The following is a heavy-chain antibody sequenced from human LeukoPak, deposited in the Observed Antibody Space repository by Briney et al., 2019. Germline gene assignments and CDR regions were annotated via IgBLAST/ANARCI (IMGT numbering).Heavy chain of an antibody. CDR1: GFTFRSHW. Sequence: GGSLRLSCAASGFTFRSHWMSWVRQAPGKGLEWVANIKQDEIEKHYVDSVKDRFTISRDNAKNSVYLQMDSLRSEDTAVYYCAREGSTMIVHDYWGQGTLVTVSA. V-gene: IGHV3-7*01. D-gene: IGHD3-22*01. CDR3: AREGSTMIVHDY. CDR2: IKQDEIEK. J-gene: IGHJ4*02.